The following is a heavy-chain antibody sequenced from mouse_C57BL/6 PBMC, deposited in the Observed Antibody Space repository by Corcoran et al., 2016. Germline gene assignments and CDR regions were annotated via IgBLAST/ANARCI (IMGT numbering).Heavy chain of an antibody. Sequence: QIQLVQSGPELKKPGETVKISCKASGYTFTTYGMSWVKQAPGKGLKWMGWINTYSGVPTYADDFKGRFAFSLETSASTAYLQINNLKNEDTATYFCARLGTTVVEHYYAMDYWGQGTSVTVSS. CDR2: INTYSGVP. CDR3: ARLGTTVVEHYYAMDY. J-gene: IGHJ4*01. V-gene: IGHV9-3*01. CDR1: GYTFTTYG. D-gene: IGHD1-1*01.